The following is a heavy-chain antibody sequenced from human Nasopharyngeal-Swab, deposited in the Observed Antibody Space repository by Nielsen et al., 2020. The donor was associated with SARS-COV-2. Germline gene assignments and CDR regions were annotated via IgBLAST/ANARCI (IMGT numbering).Heavy chain of an antibody. CDR1: GYTFTGYY. Sequence: ASVKVSCKASGYTFTGYYMHWVRQAPGQGLEWMGWINPNSGNTGYAQKFQGRVTMTRNTSISTAYMELSSLRSEDTAVYYCARVGIGYGFDYWGQGTLVTVSS. J-gene: IGHJ4*02. V-gene: IGHV1-8*02. CDR3: ARVGIGYGFDY. D-gene: IGHD5-12*01. CDR2: INPNSGNT.